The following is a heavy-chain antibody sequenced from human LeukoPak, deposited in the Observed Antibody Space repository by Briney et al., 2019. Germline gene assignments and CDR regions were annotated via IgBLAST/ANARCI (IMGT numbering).Heavy chain of an antibody. D-gene: IGHD5-18*01. CDR3: ARSWDTAMARD. CDR2: IYYSGST. J-gene: IGHJ4*02. V-gene: IGHV4-59*01. CDR1: GGSISSYY. Sequence: PSETLSLTCTVSGGSISSYYWSWIRQPPGKGLEWIGYIYYSGSTNYNPSLKSRVTISVDTSKNQFSLKLSSVTAADTAVYYCARSWDTAMARDWGQGTLVTVSS.